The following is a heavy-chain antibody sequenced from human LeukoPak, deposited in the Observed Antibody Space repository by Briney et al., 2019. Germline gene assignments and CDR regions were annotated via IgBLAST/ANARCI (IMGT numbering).Heavy chain of an antibody. CDR3: ARGGKSYYDSSGYYDRPPDY. J-gene: IGHJ4*02. Sequence: ASVKVSCKASGYTFTGYYMHWVRQAPGQGLESMGRINPDSGDTNYAQNFQGRVTMTWDTSISTAYMELSSLRSDDTAVYYCARGGKSYYDSSGYYDRPPDYWGQGTLVTVSS. CDR2: INPDSGDT. D-gene: IGHD3-22*01. V-gene: IGHV1-2*06. CDR1: GYTFTGYY.